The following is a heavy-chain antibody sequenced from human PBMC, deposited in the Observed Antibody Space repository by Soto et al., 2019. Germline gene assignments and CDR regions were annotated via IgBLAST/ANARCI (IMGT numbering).Heavy chain of an antibody. Sequence: EVQLLESGGGLVQPGGSLRLSCAASGFTFGNYAMTWVRQAPGKGLEWVSAISGSGEKTYDADSVKGRFTISRDNSKNTLYLQMNSLRAEDTAVFYCAKGYNTVIYYGMDVWGQGTTVTVSS. CDR3: AKGYNTVIYYGMDV. CDR2: ISGSGEKT. J-gene: IGHJ6*02. D-gene: IGHD5-18*01. CDR1: GFTFGNYA. V-gene: IGHV3-23*01.